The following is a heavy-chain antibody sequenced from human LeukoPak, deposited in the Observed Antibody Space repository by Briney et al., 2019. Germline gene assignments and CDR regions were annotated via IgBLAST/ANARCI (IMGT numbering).Heavy chain of an antibody. Sequence: GGSLRLSCAASGFTFSSYAMSWVRQGPGKGLVWVSHINNDGTDTSGADSVKGRFTISRDNAKNTLYLQMNSLRAEDTAVYYCARSVAGGLFDYWGQGNLVTVSS. J-gene: IGHJ4*02. V-gene: IGHV3-74*01. CDR3: ARSVAGGLFDY. D-gene: IGHD6-19*01. CDR2: INNDGTDT. CDR1: GFTFSSYA.